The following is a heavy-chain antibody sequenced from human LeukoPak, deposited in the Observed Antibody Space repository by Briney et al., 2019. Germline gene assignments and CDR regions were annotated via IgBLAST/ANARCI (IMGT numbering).Heavy chain of an antibody. CDR3: ARAEKAVTGTLDY. J-gene: IGHJ4*02. D-gene: IGHD6-19*01. V-gene: IGHV4-59*01. CDR1: GDSISNYY. Sequence: PSETLSLTCTVSGDSISNYYWSWIWQSPGKELEWIGYMYNRGSTIYNPSLKSRVTISTDTSKNQFSLRLTSVTAADTAVYYCARAEKAVTGTLDYWGQGTLITVSS. CDR2: MYNRGST.